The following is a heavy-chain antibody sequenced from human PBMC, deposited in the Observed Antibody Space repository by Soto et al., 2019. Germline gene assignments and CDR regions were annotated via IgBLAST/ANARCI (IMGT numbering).Heavy chain of an antibody. V-gene: IGHV2-5*02. CDR2: VYWDDDN. Sequence: QITLKESGLTLVEPTQTLTLTCTFSGFSLTTKGVGVAWVRQPPGEALEWLAFVYWDDDNRFNPYLKNRLTVSKATSRNQVVLTMADMDPVDTATYYCAHGPVCSPSNFWDACNWLDPWGPGSPVTVSS. D-gene: IGHD3-3*01. CDR1: GFSLTTKGVG. CDR3: AHGPVCSPSNFWDACNWLDP. J-gene: IGHJ5*02.